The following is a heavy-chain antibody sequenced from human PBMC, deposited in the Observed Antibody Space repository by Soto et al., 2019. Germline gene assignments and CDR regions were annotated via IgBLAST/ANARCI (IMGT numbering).Heavy chain of an antibody. CDR3: ARPKGTYSSGYYYFDF. CDR1: GGTFSTYA. D-gene: IGHD6-19*01. CDR2: IIPLFGTA. J-gene: IGHJ4*02. Sequence: QVQLEQSGAEVKQPGSSVKVSCKTSGGTFSTYAINWVRQAPGQGLEWMGAIIPLFGTADYSQKFQGRVTITADESTSTAYIELSSLISDDAAVYFCARPKGTYSSGYYYFDFRGQGTLVTVSS. V-gene: IGHV1-69*01.